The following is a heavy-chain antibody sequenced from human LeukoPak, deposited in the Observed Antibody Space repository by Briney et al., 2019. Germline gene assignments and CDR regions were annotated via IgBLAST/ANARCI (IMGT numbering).Heavy chain of an antibody. CDR3: ARRRDGYTYWYFDL. D-gene: IGHD5-24*01. V-gene: IGHV4-4*07. J-gene: IGHJ2*01. CDR2: MNTGGSI. Sequence: SETLSLTCTVSGGSISSYYWSWIRQPAGKRLEWIGRMNTGGSINYNPFLKSRVTMSVDTSKNQIFLKLNSVTAADTAVYYCARRRDGYTYWYFDLWGRGTLVTVSS. CDR1: GGSISSYY.